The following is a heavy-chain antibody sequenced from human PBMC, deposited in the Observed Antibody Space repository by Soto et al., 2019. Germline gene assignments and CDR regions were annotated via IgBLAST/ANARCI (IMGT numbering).Heavy chain of an antibody. V-gene: IGHV3-23*01. J-gene: IGHJ6*04. D-gene: IGHD1-26*01. Sequence: PVESLKISCAASGLDFSSEVMCWVRQAPCKGLEWVSSISGSGRTIYHADSMRGRFAISRDNSKNSLYLQLNNLRVDDTAVYYCAKVGPSYYYGTEVWGKGNTVTVSA. CDR2: ISGSGRTI. CDR3: AKVGPSYYYGTEV. CDR1: GLDFSSEV.